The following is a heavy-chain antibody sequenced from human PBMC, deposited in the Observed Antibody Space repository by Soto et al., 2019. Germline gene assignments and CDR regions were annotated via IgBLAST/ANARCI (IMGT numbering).Heavy chain of an antibody. V-gene: IGHV3-23*01. CDR3: AKDLRPDGRYDLDY. CDR1: GFIFRTYA. D-gene: IGHD1-26*01. J-gene: IGHJ4*02. Sequence: EVQLLESGGGLAQPGGSLRLSCAASGFIFRTYAMNWVRQAPGKGLEWVSVMVGDGSSSDYADSVRSRFTISRDNSKNTLYLQMNSLRVEDTAVYYCAKDLRPDGRYDLDYWGEGPLVTVSS. CDR2: MVGDGSSS.